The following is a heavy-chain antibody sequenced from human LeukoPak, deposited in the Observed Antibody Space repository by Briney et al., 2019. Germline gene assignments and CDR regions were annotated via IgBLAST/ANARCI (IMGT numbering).Heavy chain of an antibody. Sequence: PGGSLRLSCAASGYPFVNNWMTWVRQAPGKGLEWVATIKQDGRETYYVDSVKGRFSISRDNAKNTLYLQMNSLRAEDTAVYYCTFSSYGDHVGVDAFDIWGQGTMVTVSS. J-gene: IGHJ3*02. CDR2: IKQDGRET. CDR1: GYPFVNNW. D-gene: IGHD4-17*01. CDR3: TFSSYGDHVGVDAFDI. V-gene: IGHV3-7*02.